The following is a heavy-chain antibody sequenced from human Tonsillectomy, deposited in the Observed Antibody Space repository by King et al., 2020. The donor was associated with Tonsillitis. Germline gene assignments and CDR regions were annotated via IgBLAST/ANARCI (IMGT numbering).Heavy chain of an antibody. CDR2: IIAVFGSG. Sequence: QLVQSGPEVKKPGSSVKVSCKASGGTFSSYSISWVRQAPGQPLEWMGGIIAVFGSGNYAPKFQGRVTITADLSTDTAYMELSSLRSEDTAVYYCARDGQWEPGAFDIWGQGTMITVSS. V-gene: IGHV1-69*12. D-gene: IGHD1-26*01. J-gene: IGHJ3*02. CDR1: GGTFSSYS. CDR3: ARDGQWEPGAFDI.